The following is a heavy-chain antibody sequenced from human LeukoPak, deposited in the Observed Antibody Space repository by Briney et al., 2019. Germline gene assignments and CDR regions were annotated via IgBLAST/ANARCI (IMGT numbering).Heavy chain of an antibody. CDR2: ISSSSSTI. J-gene: IGHJ4*02. V-gene: IGHV3-48*01. D-gene: IGHD4-17*01. CDR3: MRDSGDGDYEPLDS. Sequence: GGSLRLSCAASGFTFSIYSMNWVRQAPGKGLEWVSYISSSSSTIYYADSVKGRFTISSDNAKNSLYLQMNSPRAEDTAVYYCMRDSGDGDYEPLDSWGQGTLVTVSS. CDR1: GFTFSIYS.